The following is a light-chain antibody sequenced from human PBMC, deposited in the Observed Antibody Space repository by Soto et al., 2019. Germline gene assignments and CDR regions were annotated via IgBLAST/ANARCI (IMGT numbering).Light chain of an antibody. CDR1: QDISIF. V-gene: IGKV1-27*01. CDR2: AAS. Sequence: DVQLTQSPSSLSASVGDRVTITCRASQDISIFVGWYQQKPGRVIKLLIYAASTLQSGVPSRFSGSGSGTDISVTISTLQTADVAVDYGAKYNSLPINFGQGTLM. CDR3: AKYNSLPIN. J-gene: IGKJ5*01.